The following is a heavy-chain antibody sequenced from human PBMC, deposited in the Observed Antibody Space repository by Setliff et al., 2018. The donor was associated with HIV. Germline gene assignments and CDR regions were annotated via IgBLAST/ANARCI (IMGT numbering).Heavy chain of an antibody. Sequence: SSETLSLTCTVSGGSISSSSHYWGWIRQPPGKGLEWIGSIYFSGSTYYNPSLKSRVTISVDTSKNQFSLKLSSVTAADTAVYYCARPRYTYGTPPAFDIWGRGTVVTV. CDR2: IYFSGST. CDR1: GGSISSSSHY. CDR3: ARPRYTYGTPPAFDI. J-gene: IGHJ3*02. V-gene: IGHV4-39*01. D-gene: IGHD5-18*01.